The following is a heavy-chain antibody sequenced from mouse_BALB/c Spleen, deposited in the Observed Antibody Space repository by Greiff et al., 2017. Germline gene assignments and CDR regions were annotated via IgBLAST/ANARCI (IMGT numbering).Heavy chain of an antibody. CDR2: IDPSDSYT. Sequence: VQLQQPGAELVKPGASVKMSCKASGYTFTSYWMYWVKQRPGQGLEWIGEIDPSDSYTSYNEKFTGKATMTVDTTSSTAYMQLSSLTSEDSAVYYCARRDTTVITLYYLDYWGQGTTLTVSS. D-gene: IGHD1-1*01. J-gene: IGHJ2*01. CDR3: ARRDTTVITLYYLDY. V-gene: IGHV1-69*02. CDR1: GYTFTSYW.